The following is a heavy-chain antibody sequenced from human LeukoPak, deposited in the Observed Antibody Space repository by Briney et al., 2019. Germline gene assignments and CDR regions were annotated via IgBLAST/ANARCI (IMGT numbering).Heavy chain of an antibody. Sequence: SGTLSLTCSVSGDSIRSGHSYWGWIRQDPRKGLEWIASIYYVGSPHYNPSLNSRRVTMSVDTTKNQFSLTLTSVTAADTAIYYCARLPITKRAMDVWGPGTTVTVSS. CDR1: GDSIRSGHSY. V-gene: IGHV4-39*01. CDR3: ARLPITKRAMDV. J-gene: IGHJ6*02. CDR2: IYYVGSP. D-gene: IGHD3-3*01.